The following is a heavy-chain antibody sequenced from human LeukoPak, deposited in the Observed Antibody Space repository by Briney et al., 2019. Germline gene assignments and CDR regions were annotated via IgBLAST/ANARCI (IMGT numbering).Heavy chain of an antibody. J-gene: IGHJ6*02. CDR3: AKDRPSSGGMDV. D-gene: IGHD3-10*01. CDR2: IKSKTDGGTT. Sequence: PGGSLRLSCAASGFTFSNAWMNWVRQAPGKGLEWVGRIKSKTDGGTTDYAAPVKGRFTISRDNSKNTLYLQMNSLRAEDTAVYYCAKDRPSSGGMDVWGQGTTVTVSS. CDR1: GFTFSNAW. V-gene: IGHV3-15*07.